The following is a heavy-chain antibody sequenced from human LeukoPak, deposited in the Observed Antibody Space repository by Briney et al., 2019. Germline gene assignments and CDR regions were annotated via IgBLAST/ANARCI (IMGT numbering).Heavy chain of an antibody. D-gene: IGHD6-6*01. CDR3: AKRRSASSEVDP. Sequence: SETLSLTCTVSGGSVSSSGYYWVWIRQPPGKGLEWIGNIYHSGSTYYNPSLKSRVTMSLDTSKNQFSLKLTSVTAADTAVYYCAKRRSASSEVDPWGQGTLVTVSS. CDR1: GGSVSSSGYY. J-gene: IGHJ5*02. CDR2: IYHSGST. V-gene: IGHV4-39*01.